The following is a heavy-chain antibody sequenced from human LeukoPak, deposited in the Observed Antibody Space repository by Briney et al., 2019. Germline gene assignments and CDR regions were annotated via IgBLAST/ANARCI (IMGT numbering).Heavy chain of an antibody. CDR3: AREIPLDGSGDY. CDR2: IYTSGST. CDR1: GGSISSGSYY. Sequence: PSETLSLTCTVSGGSISSGSYYWSWIRQPAGKGLEWIGRIYTSGSTNYNPSLKSRVTISVDTSKNQFSLKLSSVTAADTAVYYCAREIPLDGSGDYWGQGTLVTVSS. J-gene: IGHJ4*02. D-gene: IGHD3-10*01. V-gene: IGHV4-61*02.